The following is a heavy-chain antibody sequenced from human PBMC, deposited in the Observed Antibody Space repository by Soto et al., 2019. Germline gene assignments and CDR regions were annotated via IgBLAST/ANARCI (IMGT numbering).Heavy chain of an antibody. CDR3: ERDIWWELGVDAFHF. V-gene: IGHV3-30-3*01. Sequence: QVQLVESGGGVVQPGRSLRLSCAASGFTFNFFAMHWVRQAPGKGLEWVAAVSKDGSNTYYADSVKGRFTISRDNAKNTLYLQMNSLRVEDTAVYYCERDIWWELGVDAFHFWGQGTMVTVSP. J-gene: IGHJ3*01. CDR2: VSKDGSNT. D-gene: IGHD1-26*01. CDR1: GFTFNFFA.